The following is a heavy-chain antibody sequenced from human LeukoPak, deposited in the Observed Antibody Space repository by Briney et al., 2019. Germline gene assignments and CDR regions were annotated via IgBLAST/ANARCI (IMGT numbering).Heavy chain of an antibody. CDR1: GFTFDDYG. J-gene: IGHJ4*02. CDR2: INWNGGST. Sequence: GGSLRLSCAASGFTFDDYGMSWVRQAPGKGLEWVSGINWNGGSTGYADSVKGRLTISRDNAKNSLYLQMNSLRAEDTALYYCARDMVRGVITYYFYYWGQGTLVTVSS. CDR3: ARDMVRGVITYYFYY. V-gene: IGHV3-20*04. D-gene: IGHD3-10*01.